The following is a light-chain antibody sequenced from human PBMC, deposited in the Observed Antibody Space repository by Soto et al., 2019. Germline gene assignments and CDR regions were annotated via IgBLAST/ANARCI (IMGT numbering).Light chain of an antibody. CDR3: QQYKSPQT. J-gene: IGKJ1*01. Sequence: DIQMTQSPTTLSSSVGDRVTITCRASHSISSWLAWYQHKPGKAPKLLIYDASSLETGVPPRFSGSGSGTDFTLTISSLQPDDVATYYCQQYKSPQTFGQGTKVEI. CDR2: DAS. CDR1: HSISSW. V-gene: IGKV1-5*01.